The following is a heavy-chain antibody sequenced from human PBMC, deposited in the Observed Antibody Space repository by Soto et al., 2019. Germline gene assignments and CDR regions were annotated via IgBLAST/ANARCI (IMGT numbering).Heavy chain of an antibody. V-gene: IGHV3-30-3*01. Sequence: QVQLVESGGGVVQPGRSLRLSCAASGFTFSSYAMHWVRQAPGKGLEWVAVISYDGSNKYYADSVKGRFTISRDNSKNTLYLKMNSLSAEATAVYYCARGQGSYGSAPFDYWGQGTLVTVSS. CDR2: ISYDGSNK. CDR3: ARGQGSYGSAPFDY. J-gene: IGHJ4*02. D-gene: IGHD1-26*01. CDR1: GFTFSSYA.